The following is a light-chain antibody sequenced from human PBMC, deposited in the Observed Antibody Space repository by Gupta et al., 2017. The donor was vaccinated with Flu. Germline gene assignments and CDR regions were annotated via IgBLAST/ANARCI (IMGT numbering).Light chain of an antibody. J-gene: IGLJ1*01. Sequence: QSALTPPPSASGSPGPSVPISCTGTTTDVGGYNYVSWYQQHPGKAPKLIVYEVTKRPSGVPDRFSGSKAGNTASLTVSGLQADDEAEYYCSSYAGSNDLVFGTGTKVTVL. CDR3: SSYAGSNDLV. CDR1: TTDVGGYNY. V-gene: IGLV2-8*01. CDR2: EVT.